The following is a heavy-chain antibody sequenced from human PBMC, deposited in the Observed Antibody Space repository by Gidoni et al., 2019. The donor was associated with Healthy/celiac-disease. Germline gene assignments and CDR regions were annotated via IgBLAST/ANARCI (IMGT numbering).Heavy chain of an antibody. J-gene: IGHJ4*02. V-gene: IGHV3-66*01. Sequence: EVQLVESGGGLVQQGGSLRLTCAAAGVTVSSNYISWVRQAPGSGREWVAFIDSSGSTYDADSMKCRFTISSDISKNTLYPQITILRAEDTPVYYCARLLYTVTTVSEAYYFDYWGQGTLVTVSS. D-gene: IGHD4-17*01. CDR3: ARLLYTVTTVSEAYYFDY. CDR1: GVTVSSNY. CDR2: IDSSGST.